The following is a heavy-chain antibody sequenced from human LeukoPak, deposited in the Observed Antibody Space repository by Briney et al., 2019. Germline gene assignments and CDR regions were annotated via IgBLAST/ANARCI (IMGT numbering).Heavy chain of an antibody. Sequence: PSETLSLTCTVSGGSISSGDYYWSWIRQPPGKGLEWIGYIYYSGSTYYNPSLKSRVTISVDTSKNQFSLKLSSATAADTAVYYCARDVREVTTFDYWGQGTLVTVSS. D-gene: IGHD4-17*01. CDR2: IYYSGST. CDR3: ARDVREVTTFDY. J-gene: IGHJ4*02. CDR1: GGSISSGDYY. V-gene: IGHV4-30-4*01.